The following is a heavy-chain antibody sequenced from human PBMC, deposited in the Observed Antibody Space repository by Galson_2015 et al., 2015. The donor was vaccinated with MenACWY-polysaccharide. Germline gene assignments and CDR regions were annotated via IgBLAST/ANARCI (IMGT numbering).Heavy chain of an antibody. CDR1: GFIFSNAW. J-gene: IGHJ4*02. D-gene: IGHD2/OR15-2a*01. Sequence: SLRLSCAGSGFIFSNAWMNWVRQAPGKGLEWVGRIKSKPNGGTIEYAAPVKGRFTISRDDSKNTVYVQMNSLKTEDTAVYHCSTGDGHTTCFDYWGQGALVIVSS. CDR2: IKSKPNGGTI. V-gene: IGHV3-15*01. CDR3: STGDGHTTCFDY.